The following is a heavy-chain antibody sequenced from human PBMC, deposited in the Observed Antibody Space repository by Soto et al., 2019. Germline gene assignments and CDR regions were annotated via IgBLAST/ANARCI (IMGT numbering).Heavy chain of an antibody. V-gene: IGHV3-7*01. CDR2: IKQDGSEK. J-gene: IGHJ4*02. CDR3: ARDASGWSQY. Sequence: GGSLRLSCAASGFTCSGYWMSWLRQAPGKGLEWVANIKQDGSEKYFLDSVKGRFSISRDNAEKSLYLQMDSLRVDDTAVYYSARDASGWSQYWGQGTLVTVSS. D-gene: IGHD6-19*01. CDR1: GFTCSGYW.